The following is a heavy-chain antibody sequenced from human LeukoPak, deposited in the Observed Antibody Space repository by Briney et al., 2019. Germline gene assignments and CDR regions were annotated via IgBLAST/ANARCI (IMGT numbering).Heavy chain of an antibody. CDR3: AKTERDIVVVPDAIFDF. Sequence: PGGSLRPSCAASGFTFSNYGMSWVRQAPGKGLEWVSAISGSGGSTYSADSVKGRFTISRDNSKNMLYLQMNTLRPEDTAVYYCAKTERDIVVVPDAIFDFWGQGTLVTVSS. J-gene: IGHJ4*02. D-gene: IGHD2-2*01. CDR1: GFTFSNYG. CDR2: ISGSGGST. V-gene: IGHV3-23*01.